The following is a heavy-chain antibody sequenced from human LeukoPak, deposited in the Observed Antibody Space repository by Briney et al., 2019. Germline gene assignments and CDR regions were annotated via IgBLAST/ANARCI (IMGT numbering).Heavy chain of an antibody. D-gene: IGHD2-2*01. CDR1: GGTFSSYA. Sequence: SVKVSCKASGGTFSSYAISWVRQAPGQGLEWMGRIIPIFGTANYAQKFQGRVTITTDESTSTAYMELSSLRFEDTAVYYCARTRFVSSTFRGFDPWGQGTLVTVSS. J-gene: IGHJ5*02. V-gene: IGHV1-69*05. CDR2: IIPIFGTA. CDR3: ARTRFVSSTFRGFDP.